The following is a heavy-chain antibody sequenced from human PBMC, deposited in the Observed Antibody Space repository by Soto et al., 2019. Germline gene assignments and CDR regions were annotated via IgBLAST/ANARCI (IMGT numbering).Heavy chain of an antibody. Sequence: EVQLVESGGGLVQPGGSLRLSCAASGFTFSSYSMNWVRQAPGKGLEGVSYISSSSSTIYYADSVKGRFTISRDNAKNSLYLQMNSLRDEDTAVYYCAREAGTWHLPLNWFDPWGQGTLVTVSS. J-gene: IGHJ5*02. CDR3: AREAGTWHLPLNWFDP. V-gene: IGHV3-48*02. CDR1: GFTFSSYS. CDR2: ISSSSSTI. D-gene: IGHD6-19*01.